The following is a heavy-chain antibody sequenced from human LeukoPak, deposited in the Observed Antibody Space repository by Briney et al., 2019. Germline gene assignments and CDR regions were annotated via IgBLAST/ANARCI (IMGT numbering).Heavy chain of an antibody. J-gene: IGHJ4*02. CDR1: GGSFSGYY. Sequence: PSETLSLTCAVYGGSFSGYYWSWIRQPPGKGLEWIGEINHSGSTNYNPSLKSRVTISVDTSKNQFSLKLSSVTAADTAVYYCARVRAYSYGPGYFDYWGQGTLVTVSS. CDR3: ARVRAYSYGPGYFDY. V-gene: IGHV4-34*01. CDR2: INHSGST. D-gene: IGHD5-18*01.